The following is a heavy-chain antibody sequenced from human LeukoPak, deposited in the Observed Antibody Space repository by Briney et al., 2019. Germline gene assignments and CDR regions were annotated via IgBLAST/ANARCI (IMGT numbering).Heavy chain of an antibody. CDR1: GFTFSTYP. D-gene: IGHD2-21*02. V-gene: IGHV3-48*01. CDR3: ARDHDFAFDN. J-gene: IGHJ4*02. CDR2: IRDSGST. Sequence: GGSLRLSCAASGFTFSTYPMNWVRQAPGKGLEWISHIRDSGSTDYADSVKGRFTISRDNAKNSLYLQLSSLRAEDTAVYYCARDHDFAFDNWGQGTLVTVSS.